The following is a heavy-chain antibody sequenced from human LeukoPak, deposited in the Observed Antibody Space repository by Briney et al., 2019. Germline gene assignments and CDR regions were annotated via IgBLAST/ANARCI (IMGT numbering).Heavy chain of an antibody. J-gene: IGHJ3*02. D-gene: IGHD3-22*01. CDR3: AKATRGSGYVIGAFDI. V-gene: IGHV3-23*01. CDR1: GFTFSSYA. CDR2: ISGSGGST. Sequence: PGGSLRLSCAASGFTFSSYAMSWVRQAPGKGLEWVSAISGSGGSTYYADSVKGRFTISRDNAKNSLYLQMNSLRAEDTALYYCAKATRGSGYVIGAFDIWGQGTMVTVSS.